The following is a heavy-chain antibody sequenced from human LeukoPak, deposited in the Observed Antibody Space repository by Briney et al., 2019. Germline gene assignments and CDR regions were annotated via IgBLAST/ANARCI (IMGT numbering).Heavy chain of an antibody. Sequence: CIGPSGSPLDYADSVRGRFTISRDNAKNSLYLDMNSLRAEDTAVYYCARKDFSSGSFSYWGQGTLVTVSS. CDR2: IGPSGSPL. V-gene: IGHV3-11*04. D-gene: IGHD3-22*01. J-gene: IGHJ4*02. CDR3: ARKDFSSGSFSY.